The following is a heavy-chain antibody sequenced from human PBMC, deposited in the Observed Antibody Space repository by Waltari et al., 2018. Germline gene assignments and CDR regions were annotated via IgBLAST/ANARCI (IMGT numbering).Heavy chain of an antibody. Sequence: QVQLVQSGAEVKKPGASVKVSCKASGYTFTGYYMHWVRQAPGQGLEWMGRINPNRGGTNYAQKVQGRVTMTRDTSISTAYMELSRLRSDDTAVYYCARDRYYYDSSGYYSLDYWGQGTLVTVSS. J-gene: IGHJ4*02. CDR3: ARDRYYYDSSGYYSLDY. CDR2: INPNRGGT. D-gene: IGHD3-22*01. CDR1: GYTFTGYY. V-gene: IGHV1-2*02.